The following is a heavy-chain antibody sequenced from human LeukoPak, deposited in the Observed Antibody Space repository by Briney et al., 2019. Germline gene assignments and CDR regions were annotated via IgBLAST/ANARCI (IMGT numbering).Heavy chain of an antibody. Sequence: PGGSLRLSSAASGFPFSSYAMSSVRQAPGKGLEWVSAIGGSGGSTYYADSVKGRFTISRDNSKNTLYLQMNSLRAEDTAVYYCAKDTSYDYGDYYFDYWGQGTLVTVSS. CDR1: GFPFSSYA. D-gene: IGHD4-17*01. CDR3: AKDTSYDYGDYYFDY. J-gene: IGHJ4*02. CDR2: IGGSGGST. V-gene: IGHV3-23*01.